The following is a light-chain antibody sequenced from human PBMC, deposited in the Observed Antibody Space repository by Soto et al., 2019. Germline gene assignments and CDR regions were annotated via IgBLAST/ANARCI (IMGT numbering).Light chain of an antibody. J-gene: IGKJ5*01. V-gene: IGKV3-11*01. Sequence: EIVFTQSPCTLSLSPGERATLSCRASQSVASSYLAWYQQKPGQAPRLLIYDASNRATGIPARFSGSGSGTDFTLTISSLEPEDFAVYYCQQRSNWPSTFGQGTRLENK. CDR1: QSVASSY. CDR2: DAS. CDR3: QQRSNWPST.